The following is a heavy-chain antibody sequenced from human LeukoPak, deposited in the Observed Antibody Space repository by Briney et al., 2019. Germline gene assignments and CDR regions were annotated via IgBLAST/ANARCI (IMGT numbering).Heavy chain of an antibody. CDR3: ARYCSGGSCYQYYYGMDV. V-gene: IGHV3-48*02. CDR2: IISSSSTI. CDR1: GSTFSSYS. D-gene: IGHD2-15*01. Sequence: GGSLRLSGAASGSTFSSYSINWVGQPPGKGREWVSYIISSSSTIYYADSVKGRFTISRDNAKNSLYLQMNSLRDEDTAAYYCARYCSGGSCYQYYYGMDVWGQGTTVTVSS. J-gene: IGHJ6*02.